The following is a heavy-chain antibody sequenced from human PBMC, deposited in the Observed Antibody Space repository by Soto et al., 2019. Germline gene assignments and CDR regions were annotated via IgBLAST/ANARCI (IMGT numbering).Heavy chain of an antibody. D-gene: IGHD6-19*01. J-gene: IGHJ5*02. CDR2: ICSGGTT. CDR1: GGSISSFC. V-gene: IGHV4-4*09. Sequence: SETLSLTCTVSGGSISSFCWSWIRQPPGQGLEWIGYICSGGTTKYNPSLKSRVTMSVDPSKTQFSLNLTSVTAADTALYYCARLGQFIAVPGVGWFDPWGQGTLVTVSS. CDR3: ARLGQFIAVPGVGWFDP.